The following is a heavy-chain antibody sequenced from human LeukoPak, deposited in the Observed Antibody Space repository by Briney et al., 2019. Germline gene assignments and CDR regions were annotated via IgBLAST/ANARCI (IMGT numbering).Heavy chain of an antibody. CDR1: GFTFRSYS. CDR2: IRSSSSYI. CDR3: AKDDAWLQYGN. D-gene: IGHD5-24*01. J-gene: IGHJ4*02. V-gene: IGHV3-21*04. Sequence: PGGSLRLSCAASGFTFRSYSMNGVRQAPGEGREWVSSIRSSSSYIYYADSVKGRFTISRDNAKNSLYLQMNSLRPEDTAVYYCAKDDAWLQYGNWGRGTLVTVSS.